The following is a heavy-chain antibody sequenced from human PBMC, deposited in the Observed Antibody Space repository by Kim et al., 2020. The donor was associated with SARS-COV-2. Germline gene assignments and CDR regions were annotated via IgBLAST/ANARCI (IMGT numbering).Heavy chain of an antibody. CDR2: ITASGGDT. D-gene: IGHD2-2*01. V-gene: IGHV3-23*01. CDR1: GFTFSNYA. J-gene: IGHJ4*02. CDR3: AKNPLPYCSSTSCSFDY. Sequence: GGSLRLSCAASGFTFSNYAMSWVRQTPGKGLEWVAGITASGGDTYYAGSVKGRFTISRDNSKNTLYLQMNSLRAEDTAVYYCAKNPLPYCSSTSCSFDYWGQGILVTVSS.